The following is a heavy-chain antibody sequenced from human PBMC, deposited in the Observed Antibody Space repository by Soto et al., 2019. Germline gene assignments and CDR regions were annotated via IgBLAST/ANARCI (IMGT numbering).Heavy chain of an antibody. CDR1: GGSIGSYY. D-gene: IGHD3-10*01. J-gene: IGHJ5*02. V-gene: IGHV4-4*07. Sequence: SETLSLTCTVSGGSIGSYYCGWIRPPAGKGLEWMGRIYTSGSTNYNPSLKSRVTMSVDTAKNQFSLKLSAVTGADTAVYYCARDQSLDYYGSGSYYNPYNWFDPWGQGTLVTVSS. CDR2: IYTSGST. CDR3: ARDQSLDYYGSGSYYNPYNWFDP.